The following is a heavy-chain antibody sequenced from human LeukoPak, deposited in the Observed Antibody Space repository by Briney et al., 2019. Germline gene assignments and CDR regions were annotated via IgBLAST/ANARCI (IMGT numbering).Heavy chain of an antibody. CDR1: GFTFSSYS. CDR3: ARSAIVADSDY. Sequence: GGSLRLSCAASGFTFSSYSMNWVRQAPGKGLEWVSYISSSSSTIYYADSVKGRFTISRDNAKNSLYLQMNSLRAEDTAVFYCARSAIVADSDYWGQGTLVTVSS. J-gene: IGHJ4*02. D-gene: IGHD5-12*01. CDR2: ISSSSSTI. V-gene: IGHV3-48*01.